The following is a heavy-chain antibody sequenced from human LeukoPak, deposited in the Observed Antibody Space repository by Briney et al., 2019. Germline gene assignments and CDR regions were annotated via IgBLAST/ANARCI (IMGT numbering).Heavy chain of an antibody. CDR1: GASISSYY. J-gene: IGHJ6*02. Sequence: ASETLSLTCTVSGASISSYYWSWIRQPPGKGLEWFGYIHHSGGANYNPSLKSRVTISVDTSKNQFSLKLSSVTAADTAVYYCARAGAPYGSGNYYNSDVWGQGTTVTVSS. CDR2: IHHSGGA. D-gene: IGHD3-10*01. CDR3: ARAGAPYGSGNYYNSDV. V-gene: IGHV4-59*01.